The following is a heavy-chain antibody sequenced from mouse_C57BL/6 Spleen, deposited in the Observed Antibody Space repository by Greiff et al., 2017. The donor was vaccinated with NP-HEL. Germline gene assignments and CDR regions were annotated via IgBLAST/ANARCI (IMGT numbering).Heavy chain of an antibody. D-gene: IGHD2-4*01. CDR2: ILPGSGST. CDR1: GYTFTGYW. V-gene: IGHV1-9*01. Sequence: VQLQQSGAELMKPGASVKLSCKATGYTFTGYWIEWVKQRPGHGLEWIGEILPGSGSTNYNEKVKGKATFHADTSSNTAYRQLSSLTTEDSAIYYCARRGAYDYGGFDYWGQGTTLTVSS. J-gene: IGHJ2*01. CDR3: ARRGAYDYGGFDY.